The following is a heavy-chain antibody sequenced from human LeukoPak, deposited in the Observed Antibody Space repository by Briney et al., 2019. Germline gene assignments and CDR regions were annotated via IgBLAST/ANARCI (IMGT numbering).Heavy chain of an antibody. J-gene: IGHJ4*02. CDR2: IIPILGIA. V-gene: IGHV1-69*04. CDR3: ARDLPPYYFDY. Sequence: SVKVSCKASGYTFTGYYFHWVRQAPGQGLEWMGRIIPILGIANYAQKFQGRVTITADKSTSTAYMDLSSLRSEDTAVYYCARDLPPYYFDYWGQGALVTVSS. CDR1: GYTFTGYY.